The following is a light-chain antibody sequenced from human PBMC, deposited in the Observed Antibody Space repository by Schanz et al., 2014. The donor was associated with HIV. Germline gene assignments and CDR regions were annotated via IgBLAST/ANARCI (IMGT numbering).Light chain of an antibody. V-gene: IGLV2-8*01. CDR3: AAWDNTLNGPL. Sequence: QSALTQPPSASGSPGQSVTISCTRTTSDIGTYNYVSCYQQHPGKAPKLMIYEVSKRPSGVPDRFSGSKSGNTASLAISGLQSEDEADYYCAAWDNTLNGPLFGGGTKLTVL. CDR1: TSDIGTYNY. CDR2: EVS. J-gene: IGLJ2*01.